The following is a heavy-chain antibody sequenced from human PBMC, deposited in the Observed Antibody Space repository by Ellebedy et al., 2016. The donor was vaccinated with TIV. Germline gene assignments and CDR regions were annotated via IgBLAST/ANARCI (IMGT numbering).Heavy chain of an antibody. CDR1: GYTFTSYG. J-gene: IGHJ3*02. V-gene: IGHV1-18*04. CDR3: ARDPPTTYYDFWSGRGDAFDI. Sequence: AASVKVSCKASGYTFTSYGISWVRQAPGQGLEWLGWISAYNGNTNYAQKLQGRGTMTTDTSTSTAYMELRSLRSDDTAVYYCARDPPTTYYDFWSGRGDAFDIWGQGTMVTVSS. CDR2: ISAYNGNT. D-gene: IGHD3-3*01.